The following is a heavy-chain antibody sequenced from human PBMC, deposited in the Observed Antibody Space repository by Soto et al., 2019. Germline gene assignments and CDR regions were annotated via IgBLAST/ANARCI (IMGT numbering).Heavy chain of an antibody. J-gene: IGHJ2*01. CDR1: GGSFSGYY. V-gene: IGHV4-34*01. CDR2: INHSGST. Sequence: QVQLQQWGAGLLKPSETLSLTCAVYGGSFSGYYWSWIRQPPGKGLEWIGEINHSGSTNYNPSLKSRVTISVETATTQFSLKLSSVTAADTAVYYCARRVVYCGGDCYRRRYRYFDLWGRGTLVTVSS. D-gene: IGHD2-21*02. CDR3: ARRVVYCGGDCYRRRYRYFDL.